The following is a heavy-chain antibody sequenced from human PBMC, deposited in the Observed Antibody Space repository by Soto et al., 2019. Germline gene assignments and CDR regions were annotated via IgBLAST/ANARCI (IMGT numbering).Heavy chain of an antibody. CDR2: IIPMFDTP. V-gene: IGHV1-69*12. J-gene: IGHJ4*02. CDR1: GGTFSSDS. CDR3: WRSGGLERDFNY. Sequence: QVQLVQSGAEVKKPGSSVKVSCKASGGTFSSDSFSWVRQAPGQGLEWMGGIIPMFDTPIYAQKFQDRVTITADEAAGTAYMHLSSLRSGGTAVYYCWRSGGLERDFNYWGQGSLVTVSS. D-gene: IGHD2-15*01.